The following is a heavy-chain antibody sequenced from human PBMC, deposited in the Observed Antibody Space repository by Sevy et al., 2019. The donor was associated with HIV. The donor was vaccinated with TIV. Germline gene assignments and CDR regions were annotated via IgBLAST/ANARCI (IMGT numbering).Heavy chain of an antibody. CDR3: ARKMAIITGYFDY. Sequence: GGSLRLSCAASGFSFSTYEMNWVRQAPGKGLEWIAYISSSGDLIYYADSVKGRFTISRDNAKKSVYLQMNSLRAEDTAVYYCARKMAIITGYFDYWGQGTLVTVSS. V-gene: IGHV3-48*03. CDR1: GFSFSTYE. D-gene: IGHD5-12*01. CDR2: ISSSGDLI. J-gene: IGHJ4*02.